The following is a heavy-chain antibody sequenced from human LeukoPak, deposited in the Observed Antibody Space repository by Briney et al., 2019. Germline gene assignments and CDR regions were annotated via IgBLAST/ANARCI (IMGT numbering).Heavy chain of an antibody. CDR2: ISYDGSNK. CDR3: AKVEVYSSGWYRGFYGMDV. D-gene: IGHD6-19*01. J-gene: IGHJ6*02. CDR1: GFTFSSYG. Sequence: GRSLRLSCAASGFTFSSYGMHWVRQAPGKGLEWVAVISYDGSNKYYADSVKGRFTISRDNSKNTLYLQMNGLRAEDTAVYYCAKVEVYSSGWYRGFYGMDVWGQGTTVTVSS. V-gene: IGHV3-30*18.